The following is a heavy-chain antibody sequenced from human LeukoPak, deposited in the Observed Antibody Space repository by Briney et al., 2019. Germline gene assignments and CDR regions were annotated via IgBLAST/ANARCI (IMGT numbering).Heavy chain of an antibody. CDR2: INPNSGGT. CDR3: ARARHYYDSSGYSDY. CDR1: GYTFIGYY. V-gene: IGHV1-2*02. J-gene: IGHJ4*02. D-gene: IGHD3-22*01. Sequence: ASVIVSCKASGYTFIGYYMHWVRQAPGQALEWMGWINPNSGGTNYAQKFQGRVTMTRDTSISTAYMELSRLRSDDTAVYYCARARHYYDSSGYSDYWGQGTLVTVSS.